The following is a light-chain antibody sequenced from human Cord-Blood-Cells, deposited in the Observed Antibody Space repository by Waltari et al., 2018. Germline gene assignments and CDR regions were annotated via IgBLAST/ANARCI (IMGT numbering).Light chain of an antibody. CDR1: QSLLHCNGYNY. J-gene: IGKJ4*01. CDR3: MQALQTPPA. V-gene: IGKV2-28*01. Sequence: DIVMPQSPLSLSVPPGEPASISCRSSQSLLHCNGYNYLDWYLQKPGQSPQLLLYLGSNRASGVPDRFSGSGSGTDFTLKISRVEAGDVGVYYCMQALQTPPAFGGGTKVEIK. CDR2: LGS.